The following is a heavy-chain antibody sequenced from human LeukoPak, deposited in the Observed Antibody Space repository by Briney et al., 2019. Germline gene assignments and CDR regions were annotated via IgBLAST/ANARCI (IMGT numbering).Heavy chain of an antibody. D-gene: IGHD3-9*01. CDR1: GFTFSSYA. CDR2: ISYDGSNK. V-gene: IGHV3-30*04. Sequence: GRSLRLSCAASGFTFSSYAMHWVRQAPGKGLEWVAVISYDGSNKYYADSVKGRFTISRDNSKNTLYLQMNSLRAEDTAVYYCAKASDYDILTSLDYWGQGTLVTVSS. CDR3: AKASDYDILTSLDY. J-gene: IGHJ4*02.